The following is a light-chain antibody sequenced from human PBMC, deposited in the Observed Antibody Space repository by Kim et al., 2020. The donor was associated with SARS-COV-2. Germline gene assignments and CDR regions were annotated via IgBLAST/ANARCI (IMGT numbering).Light chain of an antibody. V-gene: IGLV2-11*01. CDR1: SSDIGTYKY. J-gene: IGLJ3*02. CDR3: CSYAGTYIWL. CDR2: DVN. Sequence: QSALTQPRSVSGSPGQSVTISCTGTSSDIGTYKYVSWYQQLPGKAPKLVIYDVNERPSGVPDRFSGSKSGNTASLTISGLQADDEADYYCCSYAGTYIWLFGGGTQLTVL.